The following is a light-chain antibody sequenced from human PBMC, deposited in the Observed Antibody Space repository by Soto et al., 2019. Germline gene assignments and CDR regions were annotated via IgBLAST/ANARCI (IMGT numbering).Light chain of an antibody. CDR2: DAS. CDR1: QSFSSY. Sequence: LSPGERSTLSCSASQSFSSYLAWYQQKLGQAPRLLIYDASNSATSIPARFSGSGSGTAFTLTISSLEPADFAVYYCQQCSNWPPLTFGGGTKVDI. CDR3: QQCSNWPPLT. J-gene: IGKJ4*01. V-gene: IGKV3-11*01.